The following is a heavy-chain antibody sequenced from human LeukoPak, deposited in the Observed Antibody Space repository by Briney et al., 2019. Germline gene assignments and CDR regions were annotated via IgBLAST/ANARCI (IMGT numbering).Heavy chain of an antibody. CDR2: IYYSGST. J-gene: IGHJ5*02. Sequence: PSETLSLTCTVSGGSISSYYWSWIRQPPGKGLEWIGYIYYSGSTNYNPSLKSRVTISVDTSKNQFSLKLSSVTAADTAVYYCARDRSAVVPATSNWFDPWGQGTLVTVSS. D-gene: IGHD2-2*01. V-gene: IGHV4-59*01. CDR1: GGSISSYY. CDR3: ARDRSAVVPATSNWFDP.